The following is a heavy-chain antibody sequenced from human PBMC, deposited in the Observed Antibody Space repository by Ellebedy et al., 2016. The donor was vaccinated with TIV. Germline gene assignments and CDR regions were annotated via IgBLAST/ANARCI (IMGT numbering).Heavy chain of an antibody. CDR2: INTNTGNP. CDR3: ARAAAAGFFWYFDL. D-gene: IGHD6-13*01. Sequence: AASVKVSCKASGYSFINYAMNWVRQAPGQGLEWVGWINTNTGNPPYAQGFTGRFVFSLDTSVSTAYLHISSLKAEDTAVYYCARAAAAGFFWYFDLWGRGTLVTVSS. CDR1: GYSFINYA. J-gene: IGHJ2*01. V-gene: IGHV7-4-1*02.